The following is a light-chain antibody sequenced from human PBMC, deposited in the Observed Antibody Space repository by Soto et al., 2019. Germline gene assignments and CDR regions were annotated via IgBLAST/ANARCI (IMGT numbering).Light chain of an antibody. V-gene: IGKV3D-20*02. CDR2: DAS. CDR3: QQRSNWPWT. Sequence: EIVLTQSPGTLSLSPCERATLSFSASQSVSSSYLAWYQQKPGQAPRLLIYDASNRATGIPARFSGSGSGTDFTLTISSLEPEDFAVYYCQQRSNWPWTFGQGTKVDI. J-gene: IGKJ1*01. CDR1: QSVSSSY.